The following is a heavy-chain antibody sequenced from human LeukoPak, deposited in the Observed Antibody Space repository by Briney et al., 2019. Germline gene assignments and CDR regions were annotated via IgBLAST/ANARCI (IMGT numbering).Heavy chain of an antibody. CDR1: GFSFSTYC. D-gene: IGHD3-22*01. V-gene: IGHV3-7*01. Sequence: GRSLRLSCAASGFSFSTYCMTWVRRAPGNGLECMANIKTDGITTYYLDSVKGRFTISRNNARSILYLQMNSLRVEDTAVYYCTRDLNHDSSGWGQGTLVTVSS. CDR2: IKTDGITT. J-gene: IGHJ4*02. CDR3: TRDLNHDSSG.